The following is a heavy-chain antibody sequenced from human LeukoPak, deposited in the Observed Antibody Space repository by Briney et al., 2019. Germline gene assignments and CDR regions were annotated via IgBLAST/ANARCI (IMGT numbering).Heavy chain of an antibody. J-gene: IGHJ5*02. D-gene: IGHD2-2*02. Sequence: GASVKVSCKASGYTFTSYGISWVRQAPGQGLEWMGWISAYNGNTNYAQKLQGRVTVTTDTSTSTAYMELRSLRSDDTAVYYCARDLRSQLLYGHWYWFDPWGQGTLVTVSS. V-gene: IGHV1-18*01. CDR2: ISAYNGNT. CDR3: ARDLRSQLLYGHWYWFDP. CDR1: GYTFTSYG.